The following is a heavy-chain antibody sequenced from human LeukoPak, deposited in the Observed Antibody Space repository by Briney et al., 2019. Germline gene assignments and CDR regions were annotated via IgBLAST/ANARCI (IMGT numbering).Heavy chain of an antibody. J-gene: IGHJ4*02. Sequence: PSETLSLTCTVHGEFFGGSYWNWIRQSPGKGLEWIGEINHSGNTNYNPSLKSRVTISVDTSQKQFFLRLSSATAADTAVYYCARGLYLTTRGGAAAGFLDYWGQGTLVTVSS. V-gene: IGHV4-34*01. D-gene: IGHD6-13*01. CDR1: GEFFGGSY. CDR3: ARGLYLTTRGGAAAGFLDY. CDR2: INHSGNT.